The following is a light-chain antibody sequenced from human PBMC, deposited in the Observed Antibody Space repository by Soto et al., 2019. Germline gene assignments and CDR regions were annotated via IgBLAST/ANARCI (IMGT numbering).Light chain of an antibody. CDR3: QQYYSYPNT. CDR1: QDISNY. CDR2: AAS. Sequence: DIQMTQSPSSLSASVGDRVAITCQASQDISNYLNWYQQKPGKAPKLLIYAASTLQSGVPSRFSGSGSGTDFTLTISCLQSEDFATYYCQQYYSYPNTFGQGTKVDIK. J-gene: IGKJ1*01. V-gene: IGKV1-16*01.